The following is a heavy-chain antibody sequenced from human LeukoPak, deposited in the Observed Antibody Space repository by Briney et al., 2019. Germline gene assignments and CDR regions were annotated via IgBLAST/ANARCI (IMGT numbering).Heavy chain of an antibody. J-gene: IGHJ4*02. CDR3: ARDRIGVGLMVYVTAYYFDY. V-gene: IGHV3-21*01. CDR1: GFTFNTYS. D-gene: IGHD2-8*01. CDR2: ITTSGSK. Sequence: GGSLRLSCAASGFTFNTYSFNWVRQAPGKGLEWVSSITTSGSKSYVDSVKGRFTISRDNAKNLVYLQMNSLRVEDTAVYYCARDRIGVGLMVYVTAYYFDYWGQGTLVTVSS.